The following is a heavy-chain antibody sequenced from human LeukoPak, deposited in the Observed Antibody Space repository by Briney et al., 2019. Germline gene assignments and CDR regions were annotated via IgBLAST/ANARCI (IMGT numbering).Heavy chain of an antibody. CDR2: IRYSGST. Sequence: PSETLSLTCTVSGGSVNGFYWSWIRQPPGKGLEWIGYIRYSGSTNYNPSLKSRVSLSVDTSKNQFSLKLSSLTAADTAVYYCARDYGGKFDYWGQGTLVTVSS. CDR3: ARDYGGKFDY. J-gene: IGHJ4*02. CDR1: GGSVNGFY. V-gene: IGHV4-59*02. D-gene: IGHD4-23*01.